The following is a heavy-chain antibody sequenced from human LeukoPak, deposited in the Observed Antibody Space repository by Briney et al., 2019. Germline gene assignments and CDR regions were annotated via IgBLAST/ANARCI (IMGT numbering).Heavy chain of an antibody. Sequence: GGSLRLSCAASGFTFSSYAMSWVRQAPGKGLEWVSAISGSGGSTYYADSVKGRFTISRDNSKNTLYLQMNSLRAEDTAVYYCARVVRYCSSTSCSSFDYWGQGTLVTVSS. CDR1: GFTFSSYA. CDR3: ARVVRYCSSTSCSSFDY. CDR2: ISGSGGST. J-gene: IGHJ4*02. D-gene: IGHD2-2*01. V-gene: IGHV3-23*01.